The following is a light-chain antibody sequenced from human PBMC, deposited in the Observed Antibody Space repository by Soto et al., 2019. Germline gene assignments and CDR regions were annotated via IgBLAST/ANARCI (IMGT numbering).Light chain of an antibody. V-gene: IGKV1-27*01. Sequence: DIQMTQSPSSLSASVGDRVTITCWASQGISSYLAWYQQKPGKVPKLLISAASTLQSGVPSRFSGGGSGTDFTLTISSLQPEDVATYYCQKYSSAPFTFGPGTKVDIK. J-gene: IGKJ3*01. CDR1: QGISSY. CDR2: AAS. CDR3: QKYSSAPFT.